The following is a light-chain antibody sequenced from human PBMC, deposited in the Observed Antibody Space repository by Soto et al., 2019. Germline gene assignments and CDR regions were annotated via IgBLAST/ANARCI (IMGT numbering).Light chain of an antibody. CDR1: QSISNW. J-gene: IGKJ1*01. Sequence: DIQMTQSPSTLSASVGDRVTITCRASQSISNWLAWYQQKPGKAPKLLIYDVSRLESGVPSRFSGSGSGTEFTLTISSLQPDDFATYYCQQSYSTPRTFGQGTKVEIK. V-gene: IGKV1-5*01. CDR2: DVS. CDR3: QQSYSTPRT.